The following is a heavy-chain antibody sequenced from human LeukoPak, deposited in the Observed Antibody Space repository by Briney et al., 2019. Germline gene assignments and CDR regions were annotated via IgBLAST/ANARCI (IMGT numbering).Heavy chain of an antibody. D-gene: IGHD3-22*01. V-gene: IGHV4-59*12. CDR1: GGSITSYY. Sequence: SETLSLTCTVSGGSITSYYWSWIRQPPGKGLECIGYIYYSGSTNYNPSLKSRVTMSVDTSKNQFSLKLSSVTAADTAVYYCARGGYYYDSSGYYRFDYWGQGTLVTVSS. J-gene: IGHJ4*02. CDR2: IYYSGST. CDR3: ARGGYYYDSSGYYRFDY.